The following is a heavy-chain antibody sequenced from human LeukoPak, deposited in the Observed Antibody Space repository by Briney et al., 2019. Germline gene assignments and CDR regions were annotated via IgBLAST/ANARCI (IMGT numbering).Heavy chain of an antibody. CDR1: GGSISSSSYY. CDR3: ARHTREPDSGSYYFDY. CDR2: IYYSGST. Sequence: KPSETLSLTCTVSGGSISSSSYYWGWIRQPPGKGLEWIGNIYYSGSTYYNPSLKSRVTISVDTSKNQFSLKLSSVTAADTAVYYCARHTREPDSGSYYFDYWGQGTLVTVSS. V-gene: IGHV4-39*07. J-gene: IGHJ4*02. D-gene: IGHD1-26*01.